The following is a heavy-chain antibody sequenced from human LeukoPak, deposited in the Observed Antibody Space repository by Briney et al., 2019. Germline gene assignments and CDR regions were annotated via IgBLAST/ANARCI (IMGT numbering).Heavy chain of an antibody. Sequence: GGSLRLSCAASGFTFSSYWMSWVRQAPGKGLEWVANIKQDGSEKYYVDSVKGRFTISRDNAENTLYLQMNSLRDEDTAVYYCARGPRTYYYDSSGYNWGQGTLVTVSS. D-gene: IGHD3-22*01. CDR2: IKQDGSEK. CDR3: ARGPRTYYYDSSGYN. CDR1: GFTFSSYW. J-gene: IGHJ4*02. V-gene: IGHV3-7*01.